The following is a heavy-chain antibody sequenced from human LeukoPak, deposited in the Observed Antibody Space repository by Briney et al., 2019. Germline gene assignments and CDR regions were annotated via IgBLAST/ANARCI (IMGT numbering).Heavy chain of an antibody. D-gene: IGHD2-15*01. CDR3: ARYSSSYRYYYMDV. J-gene: IGHJ6*03. CDR1: GGSINSYY. CDR2: IYYSGST. Sequence: PSETLSLTCTVSGGSINSYYWSWIRQPPGKGLEWIGYIYYSGSTNYNPSLKSRVTISVDTSKNQFSLKLSSVTAADTAVYYCARYSSSYRYYYMDVWGKGTTVTVSS. V-gene: IGHV4-59*01.